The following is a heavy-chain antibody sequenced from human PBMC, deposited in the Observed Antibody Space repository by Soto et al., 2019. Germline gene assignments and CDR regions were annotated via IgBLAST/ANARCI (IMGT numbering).Heavy chain of an antibody. Sequence: TSETLSLTCDVYGGSFSGYIWTWIRQTPGKGLQWIGQINHSGSANYNPSLKSRVTISVHTSNSQFSLELSSVTAADTALYYCAGGFIAGGEYRGGWNYFDSGGKGPRVTASS. CDR1: GGSFSGYI. D-gene: IGHD2-2*01. CDR2: INHSGSA. CDR3: AGGFIAGGEYRGGWNYFDS. V-gene: IGHV4-34*01. J-gene: IGHJ4*02.